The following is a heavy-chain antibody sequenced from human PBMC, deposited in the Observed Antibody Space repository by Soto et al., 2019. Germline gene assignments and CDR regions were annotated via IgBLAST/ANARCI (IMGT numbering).Heavy chain of an antibody. CDR2: MNPNSGNT. CDR1: GYTFTSYD. CDR3: ARQFVTIFGVVTQYGMDV. Sequence: GPSVKVSCKASGYTFTSYDINWVRQATGQGLEWMGWMNPNSGNTGYAQKFQGRVTMTRNTSISTAYMELSSLRSEDTAVYYCARQFVTIFGVVTQYGMDVWGQGTTVTVSS. J-gene: IGHJ6*02. D-gene: IGHD3-3*01. V-gene: IGHV1-8*02.